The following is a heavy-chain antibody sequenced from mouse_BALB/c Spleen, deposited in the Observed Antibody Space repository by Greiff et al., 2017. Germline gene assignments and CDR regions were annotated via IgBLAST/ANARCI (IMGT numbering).Heavy chain of an antibody. D-gene: IGHD3-1*01. CDR2: IDPYNGGT. CDR3: ARSGARATHYAMDY. CDR1: GYAFTSYN. Sequence: EVQLQQSGPELVKPGASVKVSCKASGYAFTSYNMYWVKQSHGKSLEWIGYIDPYNGGTSYNQKFKGKATLTVDKSSSTAYMHLNSLTSEDSAVYYCARSGARATHYAMDYWGQGTSVTVSS. V-gene: IGHV1S135*01. J-gene: IGHJ4*01.